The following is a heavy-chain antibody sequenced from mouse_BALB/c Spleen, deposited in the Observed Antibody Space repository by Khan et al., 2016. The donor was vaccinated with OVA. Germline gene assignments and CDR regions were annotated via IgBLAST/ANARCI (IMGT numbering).Heavy chain of an antibody. Sequence: MQLEESGPSLVKPSQTLSLTCSVTGDSITSGYWNWIRKFPGNKLEYMGYISYSGSTYYNPSLKSRISITRDTSKNQYYLQLNSVTTEDTATYYCARSDYDYDGAFAYWGQGTLVTVSA. J-gene: IGHJ3*01. CDR3: ARSDYDYDGAFAY. D-gene: IGHD2-4*01. CDR1: GDSITSGY. V-gene: IGHV3-8*02. CDR2: ISYSGST.